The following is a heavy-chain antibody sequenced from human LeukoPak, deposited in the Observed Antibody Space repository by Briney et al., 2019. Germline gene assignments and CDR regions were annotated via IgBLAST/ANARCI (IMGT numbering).Heavy chain of an antibody. V-gene: IGHV4-30-4*07. CDR3: ASSPYCSGGSCSESFDY. Sequence: PSETLSLTFAVSGGSISSGGYSWSWIRQPPGKGLEWIGYIYYSGSTYYNPSLKSRVTISVDTSKNQFSLKLSSVTAADTAVYYCASSPYCSGGSCSESFDYWGQGTLVTVSS. CDR2: IYYSGST. J-gene: IGHJ4*02. CDR1: GGSISSGGYS. D-gene: IGHD2-15*01.